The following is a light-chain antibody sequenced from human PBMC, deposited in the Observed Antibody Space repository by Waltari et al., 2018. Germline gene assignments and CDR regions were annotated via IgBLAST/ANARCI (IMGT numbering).Light chain of an antibody. CDR2: DVS. CDR3: SSYTSSSR. V-gene: IGLV2-14*01. CDR1: SRDVGGYNY. Sequence: QSALTQPASVSGSPGQSITLSCTGTSRDVGGYNYVSWYQQHPGKAPKLMIYDVSKRPSGVSNRFSGSKSGNTASLTISGLQAEDEADYYCSSYTSSSRIGGGTKLTVL. J-gene: IGLJ2*01.